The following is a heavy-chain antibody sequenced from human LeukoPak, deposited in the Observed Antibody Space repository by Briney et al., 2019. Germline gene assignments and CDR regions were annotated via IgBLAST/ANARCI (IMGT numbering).Heavy chain of an antibody. CDR2: ISGSGGST. CDR3: AKERLAYYYDSSGFDY. D-gene: IGHD3-22*01. Sequence: GGSLRLSCAASGFTFSSYAMSWVRQAPGKGLEWVSAISGSGGSTYYADSVKGRFTISRDNSKNTLYLQMNSLRAEDTAVYYCAKERLAYYYDSSGFDYWGQGTLVTVSS. CDR1: GFTFSSYA. J-gene: IGHJ4*02. V-gene: IGHV3-23*01.